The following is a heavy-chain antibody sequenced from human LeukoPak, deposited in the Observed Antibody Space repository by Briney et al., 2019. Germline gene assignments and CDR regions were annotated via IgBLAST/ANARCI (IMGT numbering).Heavy chain of an antibody. CDR3: ANILPPRGLQKDYYYYYGMDV. CDR1: GFIFRSYS. CDR2: ISRSGSST. D-gene: IGHD3-9*01. V-gene: IGHV3-48*02. Sequence: GGSLRLSCAASGFIFRSYSMNWVRQAPGKGLEWISYISRSGSSTYYADPAEGRFIISRDDAKNSLYLQMNDLRDEDTAVYYCANILPPRGLQKDYYYYYGMDVWGQGTTVTVSS. J-gene: IGHJ6*02.